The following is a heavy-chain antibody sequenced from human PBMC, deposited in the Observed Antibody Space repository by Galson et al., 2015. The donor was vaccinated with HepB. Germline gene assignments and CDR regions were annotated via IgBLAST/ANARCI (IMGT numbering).Heavy chain of an antibody. J-gene: IGHJ4*02. Sequence: SLRLSCAASGFTFNSYAMAWVRQAPGKGLEWVSVVTSGGGNTIYSGSVAGRVIVSTDKTRNTLYLQTSSLRADDTAVYYCVTTVRGINYWGQGTLLTVSS. V-gene: IGHV3-23*01. CDR1: GFTFNSYA. CDR2: VTSGGGNT. D-gene: IGHD3-10*01. CDR3: VTTVRGINY.